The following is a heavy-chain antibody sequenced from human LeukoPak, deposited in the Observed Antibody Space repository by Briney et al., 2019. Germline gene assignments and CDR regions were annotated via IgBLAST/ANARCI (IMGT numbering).Heavy chain of an antibody. Sequence: GGSLRLSCVASGFTFSRYAMHWVRRAPGKGLGWVAFISYDGSNKYYADSVKGRFTISRDNSRNTLFLQVNSLRAEDTAVYYCARAERNAGVFDYWGQGTLVTVSS. J-gene: IGHJ4*02. CDR1: GFTFSRYA. CDR2: ISYDGSNK. CDR3: ARAERNAGVFDY. V-gene: IGHV3-30-3*01. D-gene: IGHD3-3*01.